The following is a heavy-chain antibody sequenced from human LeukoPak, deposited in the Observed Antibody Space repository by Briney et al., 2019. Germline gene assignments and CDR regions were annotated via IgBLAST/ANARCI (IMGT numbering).Heavy chain of an antibody. CDR1: GGSISNSY. J-gene: IGHJ5*02. D-gene: IGHD3-10*01. CDR3: ARAPLWFGMPFDP. V-gene: IGHV4-39*06. Sequence: SETLSLTCTVSGGSISNSYWGWIRQPPGEGLEWIGRIYYSGSTYYNSCLESLVTISVHMSNNQFALKLSSVTAADTAVYYCARAPLWFGMPFDPWGQGTLVTVSS. CDR2: IYYSGST.